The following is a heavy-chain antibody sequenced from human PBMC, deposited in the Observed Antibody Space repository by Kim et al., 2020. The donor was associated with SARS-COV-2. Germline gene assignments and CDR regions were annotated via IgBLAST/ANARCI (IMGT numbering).Heavy chain of an antibody. CDR2: FSGGGGVT. J-gene: IGHJ3*02. CDR3: AKDREVAYSGHDLGAFD. D-gene: IGHD5-12*01. Sequence: GGFLRLSCAASGFTFSPYAMTWVRQAPGKGLEWVSTFSGGGGVTYYVDSVRGRFTFSRDNSKNTLSLQMNYLSDEDTPGYDCAKDREVAYSGHDLGAFD. CDR1: GFTFSPYA. V-gene: IGHV3-23*01.